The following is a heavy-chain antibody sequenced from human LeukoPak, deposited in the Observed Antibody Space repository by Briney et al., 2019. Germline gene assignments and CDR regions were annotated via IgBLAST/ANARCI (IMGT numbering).Heavy chain of an antibody. CDR3: ARRLSSGSWYGDLDY. CDR2: IYSGGST. J-gene: IGHJ4*02. V-gene: IGHV3-53*01. D-gene: IGHD6-13*01. Sequence: GGSLRLSCAASGFTVSSNYMSWVRQAPGKGLEWVSVIYSGGSTYYADSVKGRFTISRDTSKNTLYLQMNNLRAEDTAIYYCARRLSSGSWYGDLDYWGQGTLVTVSS. CDR1: GFTVSSNY.